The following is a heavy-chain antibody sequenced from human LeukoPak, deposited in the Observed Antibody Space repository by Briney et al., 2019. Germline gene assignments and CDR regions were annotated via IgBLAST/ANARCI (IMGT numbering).Heavy chain of an antibody. Sequence: PGRSLRLSCTASGFTFSDYAVTWVRQAPGKGLEWVGFIRSKAHGRTADYATSVKGRFTISRDDSKTIAYLQMDSLKTEDTAVYYCSRAHSTGWLGINDYWGQGALVTVSS. J-gene: IGHJ4*02. D-gene: IGHD6-19*01. V-gene: IGHV3-49*04. CDR3: SRAHSTGWLGINDY. CDR1: GFTFSDYA. CDR2: IRSKAHGRTA.